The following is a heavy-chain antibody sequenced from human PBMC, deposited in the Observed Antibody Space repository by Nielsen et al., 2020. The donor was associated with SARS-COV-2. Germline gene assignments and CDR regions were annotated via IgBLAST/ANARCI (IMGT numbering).Heavy chain of an antibody. V-gene: IGHV3-73*01. J-gene: IGHJ4*02. CDR2: IRSKANSYAT. CDR1: GFTFSGSA. Sequence: GESLKISCAASGFTFSGSAMHWVRQASGKGLGWVGRIRSKANSYATAYAASVKGRFTISRDDSKNTAYLQMNSLKTEDTAVYYCTSLPNYYDSSGYSEYFDYWGQGTLVTVSS. CDR3: TSLPNYYDSSGYSEYFDY. D-gene: IGHD3-22*01.